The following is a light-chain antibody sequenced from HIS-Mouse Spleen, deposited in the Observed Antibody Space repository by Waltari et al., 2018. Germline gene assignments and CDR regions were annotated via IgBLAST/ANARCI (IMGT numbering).Light chain of an antibody. V-gene: IGLV8-61*01. CDR3: VLYMGSGINWV. Sequence: QTVVTQEPSFSVSPGGTVTLTCGLSSCSVPTSYYPSWYQQTPGQAPRTLIYSTNTRSSGVPDRFSGSILGNKAALTITGAQADDESDYYCVLYMGSGINWVFGGGTKLTVL. J-gene: IGLJ3*02. CDR2: STN. CDR1: SCSVPTSYY.